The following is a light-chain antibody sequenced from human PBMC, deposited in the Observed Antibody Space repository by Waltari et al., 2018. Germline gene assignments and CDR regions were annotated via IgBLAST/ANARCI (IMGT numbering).Light chain of an antibody. J-gene: IGLJ3*02. CDR1: SSNIGRIT. CDR3: AAWDDSLNGLWV. Sequence: QSVLTQPPSASGPPGQRVTIACSGSSSNIGRITVNLSQQLPGTAPKLLIYSNIQRPSGVPDRFSGSKSGTSASRAISGLQSEDEADYYCAAWDDSLNGLWVFGGGTKLTVL. V-gene: IGLV1-44*01. CDR2: SNI.